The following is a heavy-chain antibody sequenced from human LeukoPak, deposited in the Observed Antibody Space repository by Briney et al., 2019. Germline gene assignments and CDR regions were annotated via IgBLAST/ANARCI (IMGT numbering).Heavy chain of an antibody. V-gene: IGHV3-15*01. CDR3: ARTQQLVENDY. CDR1: GFTFSNSL. Sequence: GGSLRVSCAASGFTFSNSLMSWVRQAPGKGLEGVGRINSKTEGGTTDYAAPVKGRFTISRDDSKNTLYLQMNSLKTEDTAVYYCARTQQLVENDYWGQGTLVTVSS. J-gene: IGHJ4*02. D-gene: IGHD6-13*01. CDR2: INSKTEGGTT.